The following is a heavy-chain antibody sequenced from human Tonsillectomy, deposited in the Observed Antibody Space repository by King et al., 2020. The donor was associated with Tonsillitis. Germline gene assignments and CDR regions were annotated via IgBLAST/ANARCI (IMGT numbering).Heavy chain of an antibody. CDR2: ISGSGGSR. CDR3: AKQTYVVNYADTFAS. Sequence: VQLVESGGGLVQPGGSLRLSCAASGFTFSSSAMSWVRQAPGKGLEWVSGISGSGGSRYYADSVKGRFTISRVNSKNTLYVQMNSLGAEDTAVYYCAKQTYVVNYADTFASWGRGPRATFPS. CDR1: GFTFSSSA. D-gene: IGHD4-23*01. J-gene: IGHJ4*02. V-gene: IGHV3-23*04.